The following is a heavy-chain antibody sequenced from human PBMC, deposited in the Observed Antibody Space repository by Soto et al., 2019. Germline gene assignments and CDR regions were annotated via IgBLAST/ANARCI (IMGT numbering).Heavy chain of an antibody. V-gene: IGHV4-4*02. CDR2: VYHTGDT. Sequence: QVQLQESGPRLVKPSGSLSLTCGVSGGTVASSHWWSWVRQSPGGGLEWIGNVYHTGDTNFNPSLQSRVTISVDKSYNQFSLRLNSLTAADTAVYFCAREIVTAGGNNYFDPWGPGTLVTVSS. J-gene: IGHJ5*02. D-gene: IGHD2-21*02. CDR1: GGTVASSHW. CDR3: AREIVTAGGNNYFDP.